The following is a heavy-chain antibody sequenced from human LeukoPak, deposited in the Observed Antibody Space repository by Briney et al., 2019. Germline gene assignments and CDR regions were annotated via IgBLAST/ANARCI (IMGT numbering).Heavy chain of an antibody. V-gene: IGHV1-2*02. CDR3: ARYRPGKAALPAPTNWFDP. Sequence: ASVKVSCKASGYTFTGYYLHWVRQAPGQGLEWMGWINPNSGGTNYAQKFQGRVTMTRDTSISTAYMELSRLRSDDTAVYYCARYRPGKAALPAPTNWFDPWGQGTLVTVSS. CDR1: GYTFTGYY. J-gene: IGHJ5*02. CDR2: INPNSGGT. D-gene: IGHD2-2*01.